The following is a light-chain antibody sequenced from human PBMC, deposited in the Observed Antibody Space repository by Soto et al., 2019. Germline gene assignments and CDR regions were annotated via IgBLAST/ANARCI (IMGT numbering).Light chain of an antibody. CDR1: QGIAKY. V-gene: IGKV1-33*01. Sequence: DTQMTQSPSSLSASVGDRVTITCQASQGIAKYLHWYQQKPGKAPKLLIYHASNLQTGVPSRFSGSGSGTEFTFTISSLQPEDNASYYCQQSENLPLTFGRGTKVEI. CDR2: HAS. J-gene: IGKJ4*01. CDR3: QQSENLPLT.